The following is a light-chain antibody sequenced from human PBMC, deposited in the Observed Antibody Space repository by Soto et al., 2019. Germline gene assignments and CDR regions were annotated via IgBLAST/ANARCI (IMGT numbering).Light chain of an antibody. J-gene: IGKJ1*01. CDR3: HQYGSSPPWT. CDR2: CAS. V-gene: IGKV3-20*01. Sequence: EIVLTQSPGTLSLSPGERATLSCRASQSVSSSYLAGYQQKPGQAPRLLIYCASSRATGIPDRFSGSGSGTAFTLTISRLEPEDFAVYYCHQYGSSPPWTFGQGTKVEIK. CDR1: QSVSSSY.